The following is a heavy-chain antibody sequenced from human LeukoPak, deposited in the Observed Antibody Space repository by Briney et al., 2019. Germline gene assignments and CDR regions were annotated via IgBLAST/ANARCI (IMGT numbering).Heavy chain of an antibody. CDR3: ARDHRYSGSDY. Sequence: PGGSLRLSCAASGFTFSSYSMSWVRQAPRKGLEWVSSISSSSYIYYADSVKGRFTISRDNAKNSLYLQMNSLRAEDTAVYYCARDHRYSGSDYWGQGTLVTVSS. CDR1: GFTFSSYS. J-gene: IGHJ4*02. V-gene: IGHV3-21*01. CDR2: ISSSSYI. D-gene: IGHD5-12*01.